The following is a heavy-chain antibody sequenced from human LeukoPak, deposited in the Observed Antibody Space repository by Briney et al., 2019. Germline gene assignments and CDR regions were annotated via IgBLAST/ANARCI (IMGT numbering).Heavy chain of an antibody. Sequence: HPGGSLRLSCAASGFTFSSYWMSWVRQAPGKGLEWVADIKQDGTQKYYVDSVEGLFTISRDNAKNSLYLQMNSLRVEDTAVYYCARDCGSDCSQAFDIWGQGTMVTVSS. J-gene: IGHJ3*02. CDR2: IKQDGTQK. D-gene: IGHD2-21*02. CDR3: ARDCGSDCSQAFDI. CDR1: GFTFSSYW. V-gene: IGHV3-7*05.